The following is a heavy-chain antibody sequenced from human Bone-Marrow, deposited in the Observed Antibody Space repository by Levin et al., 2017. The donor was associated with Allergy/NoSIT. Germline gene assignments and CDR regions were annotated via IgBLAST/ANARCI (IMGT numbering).Heavy chain of an antibody. Sequence: KVSCKGSGYSFTSYWIGWVRQMPGKGLEWMGIIYPGDSDTRYSPSFQGQVTISADKSISTAYLQWSSLKASDTAMYYCARHGAETGNKFDYWGQGTLVTVSS. CDR2: IYPGDSDT. J-gene: IGHJ4*02. CDR1: GYSFTSYW. V-gene: IGHV5-51*01. D-gene: IGHD4-23*01. CDR3: ARHGAETGNKFDY.